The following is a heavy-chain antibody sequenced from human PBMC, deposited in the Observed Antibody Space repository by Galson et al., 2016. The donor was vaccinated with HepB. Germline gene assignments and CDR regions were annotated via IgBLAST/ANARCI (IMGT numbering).Heavy chain of an antibody. CDR1: GYTFTSYI. D-gene: IGHD2-2*01. CDR3: ARQGYCSTASCYEDS. Sequence: SVKVSCKASGYTFTSYIITWVRQAPGQGLEWMGWITTYNGNPKNAQKLQGRVTMTTDTSTSTAYMELRSLRSDDTAVYYCARQGYCSTASCYEDSWGQGTRVTVSS. CDR2: ITTYNGNP. V-gene: IGHV1-18*04. J-gene: IGHJ4*02.